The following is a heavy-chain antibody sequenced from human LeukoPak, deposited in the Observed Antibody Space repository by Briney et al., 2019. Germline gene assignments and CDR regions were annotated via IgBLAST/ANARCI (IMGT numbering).Heavy chain of an antibody. CDR1: GFSFSFCA. Sequence: RGSLRLSCAESGFSFSFCAMYWVRQAPGKGLEWVAFIRYDGNNKNYADSVKGRFTISRDNSRDTLYLQMNSLRAEDTAVYYCTKGDDYGANTRLPKYNWFDPWGQGTLVTVSS. CDR3: TKGDDYGANTRLPKYNWFDP. D-gene: IGHD4-23*01. CDR2: IRYDGNNK. J-gene: IGHJ5*02. V-gene: IGHV3-30*02.